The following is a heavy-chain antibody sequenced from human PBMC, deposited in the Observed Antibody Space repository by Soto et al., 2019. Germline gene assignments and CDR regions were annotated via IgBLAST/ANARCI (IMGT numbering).Heavy chain of an antibody. CDR3: ASGGPTGFDF. V-gene: IGHV3-74*01. D-gene: IGHD1-1*01. Sequence: WGSLRLSCAASGFTFSSYWMHWVRQAPGKGLVWVSRINSDGSSTSYADSVKGRFTISRDNAKNTLYLQMNSLRAEDTAFYYCASGGPTGFDFWGQGTLVTVSS. CDR1: GFTFSSYW. J-gene: IGHJ4*02. CDR2: INSDGSST.